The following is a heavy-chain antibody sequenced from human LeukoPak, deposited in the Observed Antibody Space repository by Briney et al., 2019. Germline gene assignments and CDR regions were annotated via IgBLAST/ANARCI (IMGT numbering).Heavy chain of an antibody. Sequence: PGGSLRLSCVGSGFTFSTYGMHWVRQAPGKGLDWVAFIRYDGSIKYYADSVKGRFTISRDNAKNSLYLQMNSLRAEDTAVYYCARDSRTAVAPYYFDYWGQGTLVTVSS. CDR2: IRYDGSIK. CDR1: GFTFSTYG. V-gene: IGHV3-30*02. D-gene: IGHD6-19*01. CDR3: ARDSRTAVAPYYFDY. J-gene: IGHJ4*02.